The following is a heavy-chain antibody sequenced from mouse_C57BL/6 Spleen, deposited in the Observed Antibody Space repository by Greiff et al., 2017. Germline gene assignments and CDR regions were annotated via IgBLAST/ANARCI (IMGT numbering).Heavy chain of an antibody. D-gene: IGHD1-1*01. Sequence: QVQLQQSGAELVKPGASVKISCKASGYTFTDYYINWVKQRPGQGLEWIGKIGPGSGSTYYNEKFKGKATLTADKSYRTAYMQLSSLTSEDSSVYFCAYSYAYGSPRYYFDYWGQGTTLTVSS. V-gene: IGHV1-77*01. J-gene: IGHJ2*01. CDR2: IGPGSGST. CDR1: GYTFTDYY. CDR3: AYSYAYGSPRYYFDY.